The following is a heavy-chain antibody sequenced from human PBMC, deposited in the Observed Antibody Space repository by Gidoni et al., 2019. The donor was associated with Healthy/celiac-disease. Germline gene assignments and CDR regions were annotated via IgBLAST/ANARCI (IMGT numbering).Heavy chain of an antibody. J-gene: IGHJ5*02. Sequence: QVQLVESGGGVVQPGRSLRLSCAASGFTFSSYCMHWVRQAPGKVLEWVAVISYDGSNKYYADSVKGRFTISRDNSKNTLYLQMNSLRAEDTAVYYCAKDHIWNYDRFDPWGQGTLVTVSS. D-gene: IGHD1-7*01. CDR3: AKDHIWNYDRFDP. CDR2: ISYDGSNK. CDR1: GFTFSSYC. V-gene: IGHV3-30*18.